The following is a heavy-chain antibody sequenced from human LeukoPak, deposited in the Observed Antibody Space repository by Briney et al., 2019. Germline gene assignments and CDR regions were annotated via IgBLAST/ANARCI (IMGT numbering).Heavy chain of an antibody. J-gene: IGHJ4*02. CDR2: ISGFGEST. CDR3: AKAPVTTCSGAYCYPFDY. Sequence: GGSLRLSCAASGFTFSSNAMSWVRHAPGKGLEWVSTISGFGESTYYADSVKGRFTISRDNSKNTVLLQMNSLRAEAAAAYYCAKAPVTTCSGAYCYPFDYWGQGTLVTVSS. V-gene: IGHV3-23*01. CDR1: GFTFSSNA. D-gene: IGHD2-21*01.